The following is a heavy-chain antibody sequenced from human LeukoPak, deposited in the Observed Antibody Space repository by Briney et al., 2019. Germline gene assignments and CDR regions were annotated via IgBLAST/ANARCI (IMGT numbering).Heavy chain of an antibody. Sequence: GGSLRLSCAASGFTVSGNYMSWGRQAPGRGLEWVSVIYTGGNTCYADSVKGRFTISRDSSKSTLYLQMNSLRGEDTAVYYCARDGRRGPDCNGGGCYFVPGQWGQGTVVTVSS. CDR1: GFTVSGNY. V-gene: IGHV3-66*01. CDR2: IYTGGNT. J-gene: IGHJ4*02. D-gene: IGHD2-15*01. CDR3: ARDGRRGPDCNGGGCYFVPGQ.